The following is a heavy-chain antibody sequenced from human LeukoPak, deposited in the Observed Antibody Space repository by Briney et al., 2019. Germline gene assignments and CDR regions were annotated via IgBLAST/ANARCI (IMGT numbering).Heavy chain of an antibody. Sequence: SETLSLTCTVSGGSISSYYWIWIRQPAGKGLEWIGRIYNSGSTKYNPSLKGRVTMSVDTSKNQFSLKLSSVTAADTAVYYCARDASNWGYSWFDPWGQGTLVTVSS. CDR2: IYNSGST. CDR1: GGSISSYY. D-gene: IGHD7-27*01. V-gene: IGHV4-4*07. J-gene: IGHJ5*02. CDR3: ARDASNWGYSWFDP.